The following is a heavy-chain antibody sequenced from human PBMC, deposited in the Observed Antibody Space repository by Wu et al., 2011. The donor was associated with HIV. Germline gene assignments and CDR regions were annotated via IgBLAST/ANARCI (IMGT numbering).Heavy chain of an antibody. J-gene: IGHJ4*02. V-gene: IGHV1-69*06. D-gene: IGHD6-19*01. CDR2: IIPIFGTA. CDR3: ARDPTIAVAGTKSF. Sequence: QVQLVRSGAEVKKPGSSVKVSCTASGGTFSSYAISWVRQAPGQGLEWMGRIIPIFGTAIYAQKFQGRLTITADKSTNTANMELSSLRSEDTAVYYCARDPTIAVAGTKSFWGQGTLVSVSS. CDR1: GGTFSSYA.